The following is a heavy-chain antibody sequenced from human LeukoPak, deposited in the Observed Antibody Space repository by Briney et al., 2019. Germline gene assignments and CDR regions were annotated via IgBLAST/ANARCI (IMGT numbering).Heavy chain of an antibody. J-gene: IGHJ6*03. CDR3: AKGLYESSGRYYYHIDA. V-gene: IGHV4-59*08. CDR2: IYYSGST. Sequence: SETLSLTCTVSGGSISSYYWSWIRQPPGKGLEWIGYIYYSGSTNYNPSLKSRVTISVDTSKNQFSLKMSSVTAADTAVYYCAKGLYESSGRYYYHIDAWGKGTAVTIS. D-gene: IGHD3-22*01. CDR1: GGSISSYY.